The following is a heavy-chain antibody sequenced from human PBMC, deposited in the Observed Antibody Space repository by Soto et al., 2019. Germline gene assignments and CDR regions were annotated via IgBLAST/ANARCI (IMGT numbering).Heavy chain of an antibody. CDR2: IYYSGST. D-gene: IGHD2-2*01. Sequence: QLQLQESDPGLVKPSETLSLTCTVSGGSISSSSYYWGWIRQPPGKGLEWIGSIYYSGSTYYNPSLKSRVTISVDTSKNQFSLKLSSVTAADTAVYYCARLKIVPTYYYYYMDVWGKGTTVTVSS. V-gene: IGHV4-39*01. CDR1: GGSISSSSYY. CDR3: ARLKIVPTYYYYYMDV. J-gene: IGHJ6*03.